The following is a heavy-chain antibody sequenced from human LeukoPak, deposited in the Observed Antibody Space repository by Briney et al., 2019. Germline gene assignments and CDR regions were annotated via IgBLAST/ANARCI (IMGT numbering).Heavy chain of an antibody. CDR1: GYTFTNYA. V-gene: IGHV1-3*01. CDR2: INPGNGDT. J-gene: IGHJ4*02. Sequence: ASVKVSCKGSGYTFTNYAVHWVRQAPGQRLEWLGWINPGNGDTKYSQNFQGRVTVTSDTSAATAYVELNSLTSEDTAVYYCAKDRSLAGTMGSCFDYWGQGTLVTVSS. D-gene: IGHD1-7*01. CDR3: AKDRSLAGTMGSCFDY.